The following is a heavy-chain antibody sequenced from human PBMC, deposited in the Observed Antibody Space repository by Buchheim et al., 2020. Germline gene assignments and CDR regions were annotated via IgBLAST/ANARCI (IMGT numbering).Heavy chain of an antibody. Sequence: QVQLVESGGGVVQPGRSLRLSCAASGFTFSSYGMHWVRQAPGKGLEWVAFIRYDGSNKYYADSVKGRFTISRDNSKNTLYLQMNSLRAEDTAVYYRAILISVVAAADDAFDIWGQGT. V-gene: IGHV3-30*02. CDR1: GFTFSSYG. J-gene: IGHJ3*02. CDR3: AILISVVAAADDAFDI. CDR2: IRYDGSNK. D-gene: IGHD2-15*01.